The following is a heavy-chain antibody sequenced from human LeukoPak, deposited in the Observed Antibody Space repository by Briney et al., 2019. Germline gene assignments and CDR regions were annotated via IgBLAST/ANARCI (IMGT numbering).Heavy chain of an antibody. Sequence: GASVAVSCKASGYTFTGYYMHWVRQAPGQGLEWMGWINPNSGGTDYAQKFQGRVTMTRDTSISTAHMELSRLRSDDTAVYYCARVGYDRSGSDWGQGTLVTVSS. V-gene: IGHV1-2*02. J-gene: IGHJ4*02. CDR2: INPNSGGT. CDR3: ARVGYDRSGSD. D-gene: IGHD3-22*01. CDR1: GYTFTGYY.